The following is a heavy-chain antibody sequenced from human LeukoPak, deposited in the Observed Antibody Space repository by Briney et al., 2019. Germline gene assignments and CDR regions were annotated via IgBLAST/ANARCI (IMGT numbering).Heavy chain of an antibody. D-gene: IGHD3-10*01. CDR2: IYYSGST. Sequence: SETLSLTCTVSGGSISSYYWSWIRQPPGKGLEWIGYIYYSGSTNYNPSLKSRVTISVDTSKNQFSLKLSSVTAADTAVYYCVRLVRRLEFAIDYWGQGTLVTVSS. J-gene: IGHJ4*02. CDR3: VRLVRRLEFAIDY. CDR1: GGSISSYY. V-gene: IGHV4-59*08.